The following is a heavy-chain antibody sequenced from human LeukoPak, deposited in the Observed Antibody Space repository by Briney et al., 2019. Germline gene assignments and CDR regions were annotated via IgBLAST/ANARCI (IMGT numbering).Heavy chain of an antibody. CDR3: ARDEGIVVVTSWVY. D-gene: IGHD3-22*01. CDR2: INPNSGGT. V-gene: IGHV1-2*02. Sequence: ASMKVSCKASGYTFTGYYMHWVRQAPGQGLEWMGWINPNSGGTNYAQRFQGRVTMTRDTSISTAYMELSRLRSDDTAVYYCARDEGIVVVTSWVYWGQGTLVTVSS. CDR1: GYTFTGYY. J-gene: IGHJ4*02.